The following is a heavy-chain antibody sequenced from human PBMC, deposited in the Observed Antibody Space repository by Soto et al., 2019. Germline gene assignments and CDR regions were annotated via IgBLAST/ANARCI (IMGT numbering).Heavy chain of an antibody. V-gene: IGHV2-5*01. Sequence: QITLKESGPTVVKPTQTLTLTCTFSGFSLTNGGVGVGWIRQPPGKALEWLALLYSNNDGRYSPSLKNRLTIAEDTSKKQVVLTMTNMDPVDTATYYCAHKGSPGGQNYFDYWGQGTLVTVSS. D-gene: IGHD2-15*01. CDR3: AHKGSPGGQNYFDY. CDR2: LYSNNDG. J-gene: IGHJ4*02. CDR1: GFSLTNGGVG.